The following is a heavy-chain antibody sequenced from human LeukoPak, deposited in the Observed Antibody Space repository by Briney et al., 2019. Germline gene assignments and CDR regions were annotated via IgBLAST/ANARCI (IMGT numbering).Heavy chain of an antibody. J-gene: IGHJ4*02. D-gene: IGHD1-1*01. V-gene: IGHV4-39*07. Sequence: PSETLSLTCTVSGGSISSSSYYWGWIRQPPGKGLEWIGSIYYSGSTYYNPSLKSRVTISVDTSKNQFSLKLSSVTAADTAVYYCAKDRGNWSDAYDYFDYWGQGTLVTVSS. CDR1: GGSISSSSYY. CDR3: AKDRGNWSDAYDYFDY. CDR2: IYYSGST.